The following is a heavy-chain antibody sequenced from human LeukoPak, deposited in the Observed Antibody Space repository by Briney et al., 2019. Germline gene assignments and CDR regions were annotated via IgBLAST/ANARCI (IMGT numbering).Heavy chain of an antibody. V-gene: IGHV3-23*01. Sequence: GGSLRLSCAASEFTFSSYAMSWVRQAPGKGLEWVSSISGSGGSTYYTDSVKSRFTISRDNSKSTLYLQMNSLRAGDTALYYCAKAGYINYYAYYHMDVWGKGTTVTVSS. CDR3: AKAGYINYYAYYHMDV. CDR2: ISGSGGST. D-gene: IGHD3-9*01. CDR1: EFTFSSYA. J-gene: IGHJ6*03.